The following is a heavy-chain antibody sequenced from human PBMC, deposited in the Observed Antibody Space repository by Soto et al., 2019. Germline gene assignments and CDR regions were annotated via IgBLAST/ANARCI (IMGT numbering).Heavy chain of an antibody. V-gene: IGHV3-15*07. Sequence: EVQLVESGGDLVKPGGSLRLSCAASGFIFSHAWFHWVRQPPGKGQELFGRVKNKGGATDYAPSVKGRFIISRDDSEDMVYLQMSSLRTEDTAIYYCAADLGPPYDSNNWFDPWGQGTRVSVSS. CDR2: VKNKGGAT. CDR1: GFIFSHAW. J-gene: IGHJ5*02. D-gene: IGHD2-21*01. CDR3: AADLGPPYDSNNWFDP.